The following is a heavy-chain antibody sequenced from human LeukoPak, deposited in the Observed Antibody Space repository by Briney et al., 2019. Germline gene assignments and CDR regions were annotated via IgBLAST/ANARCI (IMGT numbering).Heavy chain of an antibody. V-gene: IGHV2-5*02. CDR2: IYWDDDK. CDR3: AYSSHPAYCGGDCWGYFDY. Sequence: KESGPTLVKPTQTLTLTCTFSGFSLSTSGVGAGWIRQPPGKALEWLALIYWDDDKRYSPSLKSRLTITKDTSKNQVVLTMTNMDPVDTATYYCAYSSHPAYCGGDCWGYFDYWGQGTLVTVSS. D-gene: IGHD2-21*02. CDR1: GFSLSTSGVG. J-gene: IGHJ4*02.